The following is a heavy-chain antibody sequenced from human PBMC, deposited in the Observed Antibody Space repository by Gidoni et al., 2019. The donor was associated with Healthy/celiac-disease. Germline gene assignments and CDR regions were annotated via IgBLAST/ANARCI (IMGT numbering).Heavy chain of an antibody. V-gene: IGHV3-23*01. CDR1: GFTFSSYA. CDR3: AKAAADILTGYYRPYYYMDV. J-gene: IGHJ6*03. D-gene: IGHD3-9*01. Sequence: EVQLLESGGGLVQPGGSLRLSCAASGFTFSSYAMSWVRQAPGNGLEWVLAISGSGGSTYYADSVKCRFTISRDNSKNTLYLQMNSLRAEDTAVYYCAKAAADILTGYYRPYYYMDVWGKGTTVTVSS. CDR2: ISGSGGST.